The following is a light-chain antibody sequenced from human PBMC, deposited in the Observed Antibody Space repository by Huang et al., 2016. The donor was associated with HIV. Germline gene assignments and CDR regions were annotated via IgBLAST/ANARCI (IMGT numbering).Light chain of an antibody. Sequence: DIVMTQSPDSLAVSLGERATINCQSSQSVLYNSNNKTYLAWYQQKPGQPPKLLIYWASTREAGVPDRFSGSGSGTDFTLTISSLQAEDVAVYYCQQYYTTPGLTFGGGTKVEIK. J-gene: IGKJ4*01. CDR2: WAS. CDR1: QSVLYNSNNKTY. V-gene: IGKV4-1*01. CDR3: QQYYTTPGLT.